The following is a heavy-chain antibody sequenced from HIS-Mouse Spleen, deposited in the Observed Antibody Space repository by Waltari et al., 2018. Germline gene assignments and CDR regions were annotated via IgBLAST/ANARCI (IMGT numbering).Heavy chain of an antibody. CDR2: IYYSGST. Sequence: QLQLQESGPGLVKPSETLSLTCTVSGGSIRSSRYYWGLIRQHPGKGLEWIGSIYYSGSTYYNPSLKSRVTISVDTSKNQFSLKLSSVTAADTAVYYCAREIPYSSSWYDWYFDLWGRGTLVTVSS. V-gene: IGHV4-39*07. J-gene: IGHJ2*01. D-gene: IGHD6-13*01. CDR3: AREIPYSSSWYDWYFDL. CDR1: GGSIRSSRYY.